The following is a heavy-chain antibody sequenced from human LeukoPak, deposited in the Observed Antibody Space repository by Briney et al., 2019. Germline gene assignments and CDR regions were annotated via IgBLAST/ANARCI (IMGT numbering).Heavy chain of an antibody. CDR2: INPNSGGT. CDR3: AIWAPGLLWTSSCSGGSCYGDDSFDY. D-gene: IGHD2-15*01. J-gene: IGHJ4*02. Sequence: GASVKVSCKASGYTFTVYYMHWVRQAPGQGLEWMGWINPNSGGTNYAQKFQGRVTMTRDTSISTAYMELSRLRSDDTAVYYCAIWAPGLLWTSSCSGGSCYGDDSFDYWGQGTLVTVSS. CDR1: GYTFTVYY. V-gene: IGHV1-2*02.